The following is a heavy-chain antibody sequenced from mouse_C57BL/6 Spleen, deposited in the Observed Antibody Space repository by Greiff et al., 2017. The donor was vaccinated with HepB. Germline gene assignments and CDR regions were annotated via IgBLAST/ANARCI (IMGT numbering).Heavy chain of an antibody. CDR1: GYTFTSYW. D-gene: IGHD2-5*01. J-gene: IGHJ2*01. V-gene: IGHV1-64*01. CDR2: IHPNSGST. Sequence: VQLQQPGAELVKPGASVKLSCKASGYTFTSYWMHWVKQRPGQGLEWIGMIHPNSGSTNYNEKFKSKATLTVDKSSSTAYMQLSSLTSEDSAVYYCAREFYSNYGFDYWGQGTTLTVSS. CDR3: AREFYSNYGFDY.